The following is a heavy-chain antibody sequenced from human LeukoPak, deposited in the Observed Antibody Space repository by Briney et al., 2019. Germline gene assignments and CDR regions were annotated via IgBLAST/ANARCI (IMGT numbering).Heavy chain of an antibody. CDR3: ARGRGVSSEGFDP. V-gene: IGHV4-34*01. J-gene: IGHJ5*02. CDR2: INHSGST. Sequence: SETLSLTCAVYGGSFSGYYWSWIRQPPGKGLEWIGEINHSGSTNYNPSLKSRVTISVDTSKNQFSLKLSSVTAADTAVYYCARGRGVSSEGFDPWGQGTPVTVSS. D-gene: IGHD3-10*01. CDR1: GGSFSGYY.